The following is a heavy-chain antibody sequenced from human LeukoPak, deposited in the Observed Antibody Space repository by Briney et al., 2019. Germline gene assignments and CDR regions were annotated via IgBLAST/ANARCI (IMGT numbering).Heavy chain of an antibody. CDR2: IYYSGST. CDR3: ARARGWVYSTVTRYYFDY. Sequence: SETLSLTCTVSGGSISSYYWSWIRQPPGKGLEWIGYIYYSGSTNYNPSLKSRVTISVDTSKNQLSLKLSSVTAADTAVYYCARARGWVYSTVTRYYFDYWGQGTLVTVSS. V-gene: IGHV4-59*01. J-gene: IGHJ4*02. D-gene: IGHD4-17*01. CDR1: GGSISSYY.